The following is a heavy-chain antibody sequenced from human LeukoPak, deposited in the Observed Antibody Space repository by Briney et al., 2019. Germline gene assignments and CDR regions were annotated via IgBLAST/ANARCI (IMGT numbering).Heavy chain of an antibody. CDR3: STGSGHAFDI. V-gene: IGHV3-74*01. D-gene: IGHD3-10*01. Sequence: GGSLRLSCAASGFTFSSYWMHWIRQVPGKGLVWVSRINSDGSSTSYAASVKGRFTISRDNAKNTLYVQRTSLRAEDTAVYYGSTGSGHAFDIWGRGTMVTVSS. CDR1: GFTFSSYW. J-gene: IGHJ3*02. CDR2: INSDGSST.